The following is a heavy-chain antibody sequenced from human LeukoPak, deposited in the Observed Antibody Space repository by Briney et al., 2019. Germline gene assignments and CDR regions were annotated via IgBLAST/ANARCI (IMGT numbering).Heavy chain of an antibody. Sequence: TGGSLRLSCAASGFTFSSYAMSWVRQAPGKGLEWVSFITTTSSFTFYADSLKGRFTISRDNAENSLYLQMNSLRVEDTAIYYCARELTYYFDSSGYTMFDSWGQGTLVTVSS. CDR2: ITTTSSFT. D-gene: IGHD3-22*01. CDR1: GFTFSSYA. V-gene: IGHV3-21*01. J-gene: IGHJ4*02. CDR3: ARELTYYFDSSGYTMFDS.